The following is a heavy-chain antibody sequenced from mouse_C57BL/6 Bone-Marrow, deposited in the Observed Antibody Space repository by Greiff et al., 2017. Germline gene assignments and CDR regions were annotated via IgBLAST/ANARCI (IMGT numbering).Heavy chain of an antibody. J-gene: IGHJ2*01. V-gene: IGHV1-80*01. CDR3: ARDWDYFDY. CDR1: GYAFSTYW. CDR2: IYPGDGDT. Sequence: QVQLQQSGAELVKPGASVKISCKVSGYAFSTYWMNWVKPRPGKGLAWIGQIYPGDGDTNYNGKFKGKATLTADKSSSTAYMQLSSLTSEDSAVYFCARDWDYFDYWGQGTTLTVSS. D-gene: IGHD4-1*01.